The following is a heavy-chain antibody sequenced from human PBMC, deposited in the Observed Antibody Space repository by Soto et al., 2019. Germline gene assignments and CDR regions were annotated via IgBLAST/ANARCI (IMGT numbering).Heavy chain of an antibody. CDR2: INHSGST. V-gene: IGHV4-34*01. CDR3: ARDRFNSIADAAKGRLFWFDP. J-gene: IGHJ5*02. D-gene: IGHD6-6*01. CDR1: GGSFSGYY. Sequence: QVQLQQWGAGLLKPSETLSLTCAVYGGSFSGYYWSWVRQPPGKVLVWMGEINHSGSTNYNPSLKSRVTISVDTSKNQFSLKLSSVTAAETAVYYCARDRFNSIADAAKGRLFWFDPWGQGTLVTVSS.